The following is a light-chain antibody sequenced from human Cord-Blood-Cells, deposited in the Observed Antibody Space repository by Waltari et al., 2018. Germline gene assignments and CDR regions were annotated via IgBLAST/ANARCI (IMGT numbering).Light chain of an antibody. J-gene: IGLJ3*02. CDR2: DVS. CDR3: SSYTSSSTLV. V-gene: IGLV2-14*03. Sequence: QSALTQPASVSESPGQSITISCTGTSSDVGGYNYVSWYQQHPGKAPKLMIFDVSNRPSGVSNRFSGSKSGNTAFLTISGLQAEDEADYYCSSYTSSSTLVFGGGTKLAVL. CDR1: SSDVGGYNY.